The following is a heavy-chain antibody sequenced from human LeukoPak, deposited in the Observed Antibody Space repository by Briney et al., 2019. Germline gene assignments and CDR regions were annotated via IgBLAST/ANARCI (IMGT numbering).Heavy chain of an antibody. D-gene: IGHD3-10*01. CDR3: ARRSGGLDF. J-gene: IGHJ4*02. CDR1: EVSITSNNW. V-gene: IGHV4-4*02. Sequence: SGTLSLTCTVSEVSITSNNWWSWVRQSPEKGLEWIGEVYHSGRTNYNPSLKTRVTILIDRSSKQFSLKLTSVTVADTAVYFCARRSGGLDFWGPGTRVSVSS. CDR2: VYHSGRT.